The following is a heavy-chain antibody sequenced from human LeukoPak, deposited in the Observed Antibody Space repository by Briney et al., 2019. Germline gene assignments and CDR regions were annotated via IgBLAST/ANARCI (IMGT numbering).Heavy chain of an antibody. D-gene: IGHD3-10*01. Sequence: SETLSLTCTVSGGSISNYYWSWIRQPPGKGLEWIGEINHSGSTNYNPSLKSRVTISVDTSKSQFSLKLSSVTAADTAVYYCARGVVRGAVPFDYWGQGTLVTVSS. CDR3: ARGVVRGAVPFDY. J-gene: IGHJ4*02. CDR2: INHSGST. CDR1: GGSISNYY. V-gene: IGHV4-34*01.